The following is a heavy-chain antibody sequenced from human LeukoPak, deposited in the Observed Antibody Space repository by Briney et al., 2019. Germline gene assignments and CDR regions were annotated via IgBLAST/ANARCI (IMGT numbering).Heavy chain of an antibody. V-gene: IGHV3-30*18. CDR1: GFTFSSHG. CDR2: ISYDESNK. CDR3: AKDRAVVVVIATFDY. J-gene: IGHJ4*02. Sequence: PGRSLRLSCAASGFTFSSHGMLGVRQAPGKGLEWVTVISYDESNKYYADSVEGRFTISRDNSKNTLYLQMNSLRAEDTSVYYCAKDRAVVVVIATFDYWGQGTRVTVSS. D-gene: IGHD2-21*01.